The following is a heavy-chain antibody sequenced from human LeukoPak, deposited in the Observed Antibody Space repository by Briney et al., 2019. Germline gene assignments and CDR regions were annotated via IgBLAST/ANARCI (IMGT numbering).Heavy chain of an antibody. Sequence: SETLSLTCTASGGSISSSSFYWGWIRQPPGKGLEWIGSIYYSGSTYYNPSLKSRVTISVDTSKNQFSLKPSSVTAADTAVYYCARDRGRIGAAVFEQYWGQGTLVTVSS. CDR1: GGSISSSSFY. V-gene: IGHV4-39*07. CDR3: ARDRGRIGAAVFEQY. CDR2: IYYSGST. J-gene: IGHJ4*02. D-gene: IGHD6-13*01.